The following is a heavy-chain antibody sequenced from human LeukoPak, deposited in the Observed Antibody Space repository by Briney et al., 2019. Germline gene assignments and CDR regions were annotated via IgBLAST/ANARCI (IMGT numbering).Heavy chain of an antibody. D-gene: IGHD3-3*01. V-gene: IGHV4-34*01. CDR2: INHSGST. CDR3: ARVGPIFGPSASAFDI. J-gene: IGHJ3*02. CDR1: DGSFSGYY. Sequence: SETLSLTCAVYDGSFSGYYWSWIRQPPGKGLEWIGEINHSGSTNYNPSLKSRVTISLDTSKSQFSLKVRYVTAADTAVYYCARVGPIFGPSASAFDIWGQGTMVTVSS.